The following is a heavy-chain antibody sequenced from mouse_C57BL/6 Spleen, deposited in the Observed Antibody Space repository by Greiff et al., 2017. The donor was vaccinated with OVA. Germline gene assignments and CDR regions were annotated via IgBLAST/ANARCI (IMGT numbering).Heavy chain of an antibody. V-gene: IGHV1-64*01. CDR3: ARYYYGSSLYYFDY. Sequence: VQLQQPGAELVKPGASVKLSCKASGYTFTSYWMHWVKQRPGQGLEWIGMIHPNSGSTNYNEKFKSKATLTVDKSSSTAYMQLSSLTSEDSAVYYCARYYYGSSLYYFDYWGQGTTLTVSS. J-gene: IGHJ2*01. D-gene: IGHD1-1*01. CDR1: GYTFTSYW. CDR2: IHPNSGST.